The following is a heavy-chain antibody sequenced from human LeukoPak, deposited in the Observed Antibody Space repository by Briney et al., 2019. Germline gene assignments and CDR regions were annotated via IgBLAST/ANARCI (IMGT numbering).Heavy chain of an antibody. D-gene: IGHD3-10*02. CDR1: GVTFRGDE. V-gene: IGHV3-48*03. Sequence: PGGTLRLSCAPSGVTFRGDEMTWVAQAPGPGRGGCSYFGSSGSTIYYADSVKGRITISRDNAKNSLYLQMNSLRAEDTAVYYCAELGIAMIGGVWGKGTTVTISS. J-gene: IGHJ6*04. CDR3: AELGIAMIGGV. CDR2: FGSSGSTI.